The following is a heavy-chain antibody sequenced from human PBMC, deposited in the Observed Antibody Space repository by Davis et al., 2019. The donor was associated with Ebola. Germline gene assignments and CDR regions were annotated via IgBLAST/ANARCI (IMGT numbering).Heavy chain of an antibody. CDR3: AKDIRRGSGWYFSNWFDP. CDR1: GFTFSSYA. D-gene: IGHD6-19*01. V-gene: IGHV3-23*01. J-gene: IGHJ5*02. Sequence: GGSLRLSCEASGFTFSSYAMSWVRQGPGKGLEWVSTITYGGGSTYFADSVKGRFTISRDNSKNTVYLQMNSLRAEDTAVYYCAKDIRRGSGWYFSNWFDPRGQGTLVTVSS. CDR2: ITYGGGST.